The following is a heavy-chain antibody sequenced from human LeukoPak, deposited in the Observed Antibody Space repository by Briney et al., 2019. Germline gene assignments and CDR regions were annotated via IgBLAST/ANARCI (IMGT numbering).Heavy chain of an antibody. D-gene: IGHD6-19*01. V-gene: IGHV3-33*01. CDR3: ARDNQYSSGWPDY. J-gene: IGHJ4*02. CDR2: IWYDGNNK. Sequence: PGRSETLLCGAWGFLFSSYGMLWLRQAPGKGLGWVAVIWYDGNNKYCADSVKGRFTISRDNSKNTLYLKMNSLRGEDTAVYYCARDNQYSSGWPDYWGQGTLVTVSS. CDR1: GFLFSSYG.